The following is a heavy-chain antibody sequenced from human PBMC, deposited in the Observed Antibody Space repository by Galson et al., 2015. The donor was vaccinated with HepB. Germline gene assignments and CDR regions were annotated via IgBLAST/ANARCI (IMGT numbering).Heavy chain of an antibody. V-gene: IGHV3-7*03. CDR3: TRDEVGGHLAY. J-gene: IGHJ4*02. CDR1: GFTMSKFW. D-gene: IGHD3-16*01. Sequence: SLRLSCAASGFTMSKFWMSWVRQAPGKGPEWVACIREDGSERKYMDSVRGRFTISRDNAGNLLFLQMNSLRDEGTAVYFCTRDEVGGHLAYWGQGALVTVSS. CDR2: IREDGSER.